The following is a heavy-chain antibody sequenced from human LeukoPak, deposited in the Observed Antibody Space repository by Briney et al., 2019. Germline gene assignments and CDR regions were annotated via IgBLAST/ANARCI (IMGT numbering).Heavy chain of an antibody. CDR1: GGSISSYY. CDR2: IYYSGST. J-gene: IGHJ3*02. CDR3: ARSTWGYAIYYDSSGSSRGAFDI. V-gene: IGHV4-59*01. D-gene: IGHD3-22*01. Sequence: SETLSLTCTVSGGSISSYYWSWIRQPPGKGLEWIGYIYYSGSTNYNPSLKSRVTISVDTPKNQFSLKLSSVTAADTAVYYCARSTWGYAIYYDSSGSSRGAFDIWGQGTMVTVSS.